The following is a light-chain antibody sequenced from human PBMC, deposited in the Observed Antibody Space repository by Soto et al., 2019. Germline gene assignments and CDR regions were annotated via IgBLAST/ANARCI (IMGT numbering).Light chain of an antibody. CDR3: SSYTSYVV. CDR1: SSDVGGYNY. J-gene: IGLJ2*01. V-gene: IGLV2-14*01. Sequence: QSALTQPASVSGSPGQSITISCNGTSSDVGGYNYVSWYQQHPGKAPKLMIYDVSNRPSGVSNRFSGSKSGNTASLTISGLQAEDEADYYCSSYTSYVVFGGGTKVTVL. CDR2: DVS.